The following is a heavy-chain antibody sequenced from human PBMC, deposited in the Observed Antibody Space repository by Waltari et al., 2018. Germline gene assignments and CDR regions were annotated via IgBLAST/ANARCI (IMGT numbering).Heavy chain of an antibody. CDR3: ARGGLRYFDWLFYYMDV. D-gene: IGHD3-9*01. V-gene: IGHV1-2*02. Sequence: QVQLVQSGAEVKKPGASVKVSCKASGYTFTGYYMHWVRQAPGQGLEWMGWVNPYQGGTNYAQKFQGRVTMTRDTSISTAYMELSRVISDETAVYYCARGGLRYFDWLFYYMDVWGKGTTVTISS. CDR2: VNPYQGGT. CDR1: GYTFTGYY. J-gene: IGHJ6*03.